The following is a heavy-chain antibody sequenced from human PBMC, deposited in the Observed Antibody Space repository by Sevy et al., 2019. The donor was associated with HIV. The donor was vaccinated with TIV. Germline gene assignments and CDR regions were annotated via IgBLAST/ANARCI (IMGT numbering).Heavy chain of an antibody. J-gene: IGHJ6*02. Sequence: GGSLRLSCAASGFTFSVYAMSWVRQAPGKGLDWVSGISGSGGSTYYADSVKGRFTISRDNSKNSLYLQMNSLRAEDTAVYYCARDRYYDASGYYYYYYGLDVWGQGTTVTVSS. CDR1: GFTFSVYA. CDR3: ARDRYYDASGYYYYYYGLDV. D-gene: IGHD3-22*01. V-gene: IGHV3-23*01. CDR2: ISGSGGST.